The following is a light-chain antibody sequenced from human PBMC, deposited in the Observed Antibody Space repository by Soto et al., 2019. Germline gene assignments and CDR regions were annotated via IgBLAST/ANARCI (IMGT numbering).Light chain of an antibody. CDR3: NSYTGSSTPYV. CDR1: SSDVGSYHY. V-gene: IGLV2-14*03. CDR2: DVS. J-gene: IGLJ1*01. Sequence: QSALTQPASVSGSPGQSITISCTGTSSDVGSYHYVSWYQQHPGKAPKLMIYDVSNRPSGVSNRFAGSKSGNTASLTISGLQAEYEADYYCNSYTGSSTPYVFGTGTKLTVL.